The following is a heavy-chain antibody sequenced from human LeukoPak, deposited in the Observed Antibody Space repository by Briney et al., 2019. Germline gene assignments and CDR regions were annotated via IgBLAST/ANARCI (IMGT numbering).Heavy chain of an antibody. V-gene: IGHV3-30*03. CDR3: ASGSPLNYGGFD. D-gene: IGHD1-7*01. CDR1: GFTFSSYG. J-gene: IGHJ4*02. Sequence: GRSLRLSCAASGFTFSSYGMHWVRQAPGKGLEWVAVISYDGSNKYYADSVKGRFTISRDNSKNTLYLQMNSLRAEDTAVYYCASGSPLNYGGFDWGQGTLVTVSS. CDR2: ISYDGSNK.